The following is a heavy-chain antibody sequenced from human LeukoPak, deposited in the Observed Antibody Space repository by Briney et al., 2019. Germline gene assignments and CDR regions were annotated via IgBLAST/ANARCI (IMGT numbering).Heavy chain of an antibody. CDR1: GFTFSPYP. CDR2: ISGPSDTI. Sequence: GGSLRLSCAASGFTFSPYPMNWVRQAPGKGLEWVSYISGPSDTIHYADSVKGRFTISRDNAKNSLYLQMNSLGAEDTAVYYCAKDGYYDGRSWEYFDSWGQGILVTVSS. J-gene: IGHJ4*02. CDR3: AKDGYYDGRSWEYFDS. V-gene: IGHV3-48*04. D-gene: IGHD3-22*01.